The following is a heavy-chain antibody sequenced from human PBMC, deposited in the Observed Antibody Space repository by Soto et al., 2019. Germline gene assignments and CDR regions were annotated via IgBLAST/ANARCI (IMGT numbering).Heavy chain of an antibody. Sequence: SETLSLTCTVSGGSISSYYWSWIRQPPGKGLEWIGYIYYSGSTNYNPSLKSRVTISVDTSKNQFSLKLSSVTAADTAVYYCARAPRRGYSYGSFDPWGPGTLVTVSS. CDR3: ARAPRRGYSYGSFDP. D-gene: IGHD5-18*01. V-gene: IGHV4-59*01. CDR1: GGSISSYY. CDR2: IYYSGST. J-gene: IGHJ5*02.